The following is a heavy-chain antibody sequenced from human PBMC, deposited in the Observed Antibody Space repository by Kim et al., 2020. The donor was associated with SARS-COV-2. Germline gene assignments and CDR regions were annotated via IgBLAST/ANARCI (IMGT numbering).Heavy chain of an antibody. CDR2: GNYR. CDR3: ANMQY. V-gene: IGHV3-30*02. Sequence: GNYRGSADAVKGRFTLSRDSSKNTLYLQMNSLRVEDTAVYYCANMQYWGQGTLVSVSS. J-gene: IGHJ4*02.